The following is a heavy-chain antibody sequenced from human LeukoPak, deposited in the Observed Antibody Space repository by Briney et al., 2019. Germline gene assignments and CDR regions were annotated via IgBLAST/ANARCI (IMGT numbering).Heavy chain of an antibody. Sequence: GGSLRLSCAASGFTFSSYAMSWVRQAPGKGLEWVSAISGSGGSTYYADSVKGRFTISRDNSKNTLHLQMNSLRAEDTAVYYCAKGFYYPSYYFDYWGQGTLVTVSS. CDR1: GFTFSSYA. V-gene: IGHV3-23*01. CDR2: ISGSGGST. CDR3: AKGFYYPSYYFDY. D-gene: IGHD3-10*01. J-gene: IGHJ4*02.